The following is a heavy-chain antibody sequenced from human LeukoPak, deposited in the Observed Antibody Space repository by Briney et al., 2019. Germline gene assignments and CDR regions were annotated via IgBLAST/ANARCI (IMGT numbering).Heavy chain of an antibody. CDR1: GFTFSSYA. Sequence: PGGSLRLSCAASGFTFSSYAMSWVRQPPGKGLEWVGSIYYSGSTYYNPSLKSRVTISVDTSKNQFSLKLSSVTAADTAVYYCARMSGSGYHKINDYYGMDVWGQGTTVTVSS. CDR2: IYYSGST. CDR3: ARMSGSGYHKINDYYGMDV. V-gene: IGHV4-39*01. J-gene: IGHJ6*02. D-gene: IGHD3-3*01.